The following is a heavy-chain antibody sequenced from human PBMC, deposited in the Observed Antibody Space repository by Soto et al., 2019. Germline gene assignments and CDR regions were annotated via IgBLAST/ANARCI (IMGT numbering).Heavy chain of an antibody. CDR3: AKGRGGSGSLTPRVDF. Sequence: EVQLLESGGGLVQPGGSLRLSCAASGFTFNNYAMTWVRQAPGKGLEWVSAISGGGDTTSYADSVKGRFTVSGDGSKNTLYLQMSSLRAEGTALYYCAKGRGGSGSLTPRVDFWGQGTLVTVSS. CDR2: ISGGGDTT. D-gene: IGHD3-10*01. V-gene: IGHV3-23*01. J-gene: IGHJ4*02. CDR1: GFTFNNYA.